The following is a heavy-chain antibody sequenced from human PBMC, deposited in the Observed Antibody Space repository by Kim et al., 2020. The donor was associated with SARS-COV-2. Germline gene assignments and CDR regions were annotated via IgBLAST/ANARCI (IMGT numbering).Heavy chain of an antibody. CDR3: ARGIENSYGLDY. CDR1: GGSISSYY. Sequence: SETLSLTCTVSGGSISSYYWSWIRQPPGKGLEWIGYIYYSGSTNYNPSLKSRVTISVDTSKNQFSLKLSSVTAADTAVYYCARGIENSYGLDYWGQGTLVTVSS. CDR2: IYYSGST. J-gene: IGHJ4*02. D-gene: IGHD5-18*01. V-gene: IGHV4-59*01.